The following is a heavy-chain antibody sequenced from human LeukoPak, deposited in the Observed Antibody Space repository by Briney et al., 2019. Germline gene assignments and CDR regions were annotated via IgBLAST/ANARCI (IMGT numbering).Heavy chain of an antibody. Sequence: PGGSLRLSCAASGFTVSSNYMSWVRQAPGKGLEWVSVIYSGGNTYYADSVKGRFTIPRDNSKNTLYLQMNSLRAEDTAVYYCAREYSSGWYALGYWGQGTLVTVSS. J-gene: IGHJ4*02. CDR1: GFTVSSNY. CDR3: AREYSSGWYALGY. CDR2: IYSGGNT. D-gene: IGHD6-19*01. V-gene: IGHV3-53*01.